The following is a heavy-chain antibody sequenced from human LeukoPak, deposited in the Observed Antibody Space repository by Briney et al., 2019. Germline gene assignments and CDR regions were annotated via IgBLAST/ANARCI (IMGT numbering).Heavy chain of an antibody. Sequence: SETLSLTCAVSGYSISSGYFWAWVRQPPGKGLEWIGSIYRSGSTYYNPSLKSRVTISVDTSKNQFSLKLRSVTAADTAVYFCARLGVVVVSGAHSSYFDHWGQGTLVTVSS. CDR3: ARLGVVVVSGAHSSYFDH. J-gene: IGHJ4*02. CDR1: GYSISSGYF. D-gene: IGHD2-2*01. CDR2: IYRSGST. V-gene: IGHV4-38-2*01.